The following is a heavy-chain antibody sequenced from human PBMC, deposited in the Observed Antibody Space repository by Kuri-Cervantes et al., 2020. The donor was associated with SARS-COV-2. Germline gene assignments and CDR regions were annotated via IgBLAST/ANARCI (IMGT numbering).Heavy chain of an antibody. CDR3: AGAILDAFDI. Sequence: SETLSLTCTVSGGSISSSSYYWGWIRQPPGKGLEWIGSIYYSGSTYYNPSLKSRVTISVDTSKNQFSLKLSSVTAADTAVYYCAGAILDAFDIWGQGTMVTVSS. CDR1: GGSISSSSYY. CDR2: IYYSGST. D-gene: IGHD3-9*01. V-gene: IGHV4-39*07. J-gene: IGHJ3*02.